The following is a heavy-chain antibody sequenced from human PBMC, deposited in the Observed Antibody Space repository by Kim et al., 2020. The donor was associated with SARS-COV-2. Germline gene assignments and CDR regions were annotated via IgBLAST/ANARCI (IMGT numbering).Heavy chain of an antibody. CDR1: GGSISSGGYY. D-gene: IGHD3-3*01. CDR3: ARAQGRTIFGVVIIVNACDI. Sequence: SETLSLTCTVSGGSISSGGYYWSWIRQHPGKGLEWIGYIYYSGSTYYNPSLKSRVTISVDTSKNQFSLKLSSVTAADTAVYYCARAQGRTIFGVVIIVNACDIWGQGTMVTVSS. J-gene: IGHJ3*02. CDR2: IYYSGST. V-gene: IGHV4-31*03.